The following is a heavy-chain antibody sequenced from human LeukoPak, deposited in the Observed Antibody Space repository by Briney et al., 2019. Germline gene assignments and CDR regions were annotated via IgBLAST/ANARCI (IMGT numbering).Heavy chain of an antibody. CDR3: AKDTSDCDY. V-gene: IGHV3-23*01. Sequence: QAGGSLRLSCAASGFTFSSSGMNWVRQAPGQGPEWVSSIFGTGGTTYYADSVKGRFTISRDNSKNMLYLQMNSLRAEDTAVYYCAKDTSDCDYWGQGTLVTVSS. J-gene: IGHJ4*02. D-gene: IGHD2-21*02. CDR1: GFTFSSSG. CDR2: IFGTGGTT.